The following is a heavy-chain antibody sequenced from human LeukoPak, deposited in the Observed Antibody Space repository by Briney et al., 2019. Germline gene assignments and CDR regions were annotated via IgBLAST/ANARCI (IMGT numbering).Heavy chain of an antibody. Sequence: GGSLRLSCAASGFTFDDYAMHWVRQAPGKGLEWVSVIYSGGSTYYADSVKGRFTISRDNSKNTLYLQMNSLRAEDTAVYYCARAYWGGNVYYFDYWGQGTLVTVSS. D-gene: IGHD2-21*01. CDR3: ARAYWGGNVYYFDY. V-gene: IGHV3-53*01. J-gene: IGHJ4*02. CDR1: GFTFDDYA. CDR2: IYSGGST.